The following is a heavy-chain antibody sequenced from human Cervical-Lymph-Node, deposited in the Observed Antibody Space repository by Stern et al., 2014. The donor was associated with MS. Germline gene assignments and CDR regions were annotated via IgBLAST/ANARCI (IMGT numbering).Heavy chain of an antibody. V-gene: IGHV1-69*01. Sequence: QVQLGQSGAEVKKPGSSVKVSCKASGGTFSSYAISWVRQASGQGLEWMGGIIPIFGTANYAQKFQGRGTIAADESTSTAYMELSSLRSEDTAVYYCARGPKYSSSWVPYYWGQGTLVTVSS. D-gene: IGHD6-13*01. J-gene: IGHJ4*02. CDR2: IIPIFGTA. CDR1: GGTFSSYA. CDR3: ARGPKYSSSWVPYY.